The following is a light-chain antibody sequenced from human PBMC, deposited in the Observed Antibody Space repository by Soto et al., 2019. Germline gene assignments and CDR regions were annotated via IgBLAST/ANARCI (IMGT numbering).Light chain of an antibody. Sequence: TQSPATLSLSPGERATLSCGASQSVSSWLAWYQQKPGKAPKFLIYKASSLESGVPSRLRGSGSGTEFTLTISSLQPDDLATYYCQQYNNYPLTFGGGTKVEI. CDR2: KAS. V-gene: IGKV1-5*03. CDR1: QSVSSW. CDR3: QQYNNYPLT. J-gene: IGKJ4*01.